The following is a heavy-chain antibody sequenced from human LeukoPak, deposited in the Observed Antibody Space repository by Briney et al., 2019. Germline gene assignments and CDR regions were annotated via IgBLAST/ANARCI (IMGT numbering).Heavy chain of an antibody. CDR3: PRQSYASGWNPFDH. CDR2: ISGGGITT. J-gene: IGHJ4*02. Sequence: PGGFLRLSCAGSGFTFSNYAMSWVRQAPGKGLEWVSSISGGGITTYYADSAKGRFTISRDNSKNTMFLQMNSLRVDDTAVYYCPRQSYASGWNPFDHWGQGILVTVSS. D-gene: IGHD6-19*01. CDR1: GFTFSNYA. V-gene: IGHV3-23*01.